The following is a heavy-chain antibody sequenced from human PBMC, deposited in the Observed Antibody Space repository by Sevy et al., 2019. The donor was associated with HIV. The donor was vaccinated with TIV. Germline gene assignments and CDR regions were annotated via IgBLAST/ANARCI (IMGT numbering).Heavy chain of an antibody. J-gene: IGHJ4*02. Sequence: GGSLRLSCAASGFTFSSYAMSWVRHAPGKGLEWVSAISGSGGSTYYADSVKGRFTISRDNSKNTLYLQMNSLRAEDTAVYYCAKSDAMITFGGVRYWGQGTLVTVSS. CDR2: ISGSGGST. V-gene: IGHV3-23*01. CDR3: AKSDAMITFGGVRY. CDR1: GFTFSSYA. D-gene: IGHD3-16*01.